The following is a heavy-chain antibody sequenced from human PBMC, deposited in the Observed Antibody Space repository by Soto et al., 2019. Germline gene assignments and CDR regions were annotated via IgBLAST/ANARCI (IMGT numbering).Heavy chain of an antibody. J-gene: IGHJ6*02. V-gene: IGHV5-10-1*01. D-gene: IGHD3-22*01. CDR1: GYSFTSYW. CDR3: ASRRNYDSSGYGVDYYGMDV. Sequence: GESLKISCKGSGYSFTSYWISWVRQMPGKGLEWMGRIDLSDSYTNYSPSFQGHVTISADKSISTAYLQWSSLKASDTAMYYCASRRNYDSSGYGVDYYGMDVWGQGTTVTVSS. CDR2: IDLSDSYT.